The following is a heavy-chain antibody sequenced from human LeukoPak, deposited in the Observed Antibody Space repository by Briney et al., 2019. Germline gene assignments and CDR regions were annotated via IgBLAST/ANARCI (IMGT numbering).Heavy chain of an antibody. V-gene: IGHV3-74*01. J-gene: IGHJ6*02. Sequence: GGSLRLSCAASGFTFSTYFMHWVRQAPGKGLVWVSRINGDGISTTYADSVMGRFTISRDNAKNTLYLQMNSLRAEDTAVYYCARDPEKDYYYYGMDVWGQGTTVTVSS. CDR3: ARDPEKDYYYYGMDV. CDR2: INGDGIST. CDR1: GFTFSTYF.